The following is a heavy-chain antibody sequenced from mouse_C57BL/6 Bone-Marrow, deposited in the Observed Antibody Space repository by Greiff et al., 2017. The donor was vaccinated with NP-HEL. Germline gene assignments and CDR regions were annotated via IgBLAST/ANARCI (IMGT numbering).Heavy chain of an antibody. V-gene: IGHV2-2*01. CDR3: ALLTTFAY. Sequence: QVQLQQSGPGLVQPSQSLSITCTVSGFSLTSYGVHWVRQSPGKGLEWLGVIWSGGSTDYNAAFISRLSISKDNSKSQVFFKMNSLQADDTAIYYCALLTTFAYWGQGTLVTVSA. CDR1: GFSLTSYG. J-gene: IGHJ3*01. CDR2: IWSGGST. D-gene: IGHD2-1*01.